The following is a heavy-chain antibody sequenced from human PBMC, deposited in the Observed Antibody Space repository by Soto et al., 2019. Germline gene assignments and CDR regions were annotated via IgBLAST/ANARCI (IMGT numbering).Heavy chain of an antibody. V-gene: IGHV4-59*01. CDR2: IYYSGST. CDR1: GGSISSYY. Sequence: QVQLQESGPGLVKPSETLSLTCTVSGGSISSYYWSWIRQPPGRGLEWIGYIYYSGSTNYNPSLNSRVTISVDTSRNQFYLNLGSVTAADTAVYYCARATTTGWYGDYWGQGALVTVSS. J-gene: IGHJ4*02. CDR3: ARATTTGWYGDY. D-gene: IGHD6-19*01.